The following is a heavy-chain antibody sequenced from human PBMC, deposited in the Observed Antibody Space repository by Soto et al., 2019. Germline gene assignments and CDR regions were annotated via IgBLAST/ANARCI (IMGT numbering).Heavy chain of an antibody. V-gene: IGHV1-69*01. CDR1: GGTFSNYA. D-gene: IGHD6-13*01. CDR3: AIGIRNSWTGDF. J-gene: IGHJ4*02. CDR2: IIPLTETP. Sequence: QVQVVQAGAEVKKPGSSVKVSCKASGGTFSNYAISWVRQPPGHGLAWVGGIIPLTETPVYAQTVQGRLTITADEITRAADMELSSRGYDDTAVYYCAIGIRNSWTGDFWGQGSVFTVSS.